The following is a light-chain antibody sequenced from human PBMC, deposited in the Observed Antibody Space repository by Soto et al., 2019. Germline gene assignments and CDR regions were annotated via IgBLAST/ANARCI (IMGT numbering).Light chain of an antibody. CDR2: TAS. CDR1: QSISRN. J-gene: IGKJ4*01. Sequence: IQMTQSPSSLSASVGDRVTITCRASQSISRNLNWYQQKPGKAPELLIYTASNLQSGVPSRFRGSGSGTEFTLTISSLQPEDFATYSCQQLASYPIGTFGGGTKV. V-gene: IGKV1-9*01. CDR3: QQLASYPIGT.